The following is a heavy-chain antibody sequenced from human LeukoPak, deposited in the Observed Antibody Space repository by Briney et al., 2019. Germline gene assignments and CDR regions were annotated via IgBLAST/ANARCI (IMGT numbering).Heavy chain of an antibody. CDR3: GLSTTTVTTRTIDH. V-gene: IGHV4-34*01. D-gene: IGHD4-17*01. CDR1: GGSFSGYY. J-gene: IGHJ5*02. CDR2: INHRGNS. Sequence: SETLSLTCAVYGGSFSGYYWTWIRQPPGKRLEWIGEINHRGNSKYKPSLESRVTMSVDTSKSQFSLKLDSVTAADTAVYYCGLSTTTVTTRTIDHWGQGTLVTVSS.